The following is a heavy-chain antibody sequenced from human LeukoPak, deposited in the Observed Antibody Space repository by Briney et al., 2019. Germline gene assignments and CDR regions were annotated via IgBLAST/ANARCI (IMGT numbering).Heavy chain of an antibody. Sequence: GAPVKVSCTTSGYTFSSYAITWLRQTPGQGLEWMGWIRPYNDDTNYAQNFQARVAMTADTSTKTVYMELRSLTSDDTAVYFCAREGSYGDYLTLDYWGQGTLVTVSS. CDR2: IRPYNDDT. J-gene: IGHJ4*02. V-gene: IGHV1-18*04. D-gene: IGHD4-17*01. CDR1: GYTFSSYA. CDR3: AREGSYGDYLTLDY.